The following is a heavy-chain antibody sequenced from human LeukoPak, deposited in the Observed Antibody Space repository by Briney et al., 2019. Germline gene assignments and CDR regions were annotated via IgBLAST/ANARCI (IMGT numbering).Heavy chain of an antibody. D-gene: IGHD5-12*01. V-gene: IGHV4-34*01. CDR1: GSFSGYY. CDR2: ISHSGIT. Sequence: SETLSLTCAGGSFSGYYWSWIRQPPGKGLEWIGEISHSGITNYNPSLKSRVTISVDTSKNQFSLKLRSVTAADTAVYYCARGPRWLRPFDYWGQGTLVTVSS. CDR3: ARGPRWLRPFDY. J-gene: IGHJ4*02.